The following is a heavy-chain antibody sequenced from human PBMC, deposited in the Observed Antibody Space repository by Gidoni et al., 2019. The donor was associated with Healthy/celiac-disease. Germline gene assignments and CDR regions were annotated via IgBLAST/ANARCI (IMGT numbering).Heavy chain of an antibody. J-gene: IGHJ3*02. V-gene: IGHV5-51*03. CDR3: ARSRQLVHAFDI. Sequence: EVQLVQSGAEVEKPGESLKISCKGSGYSFTTYWIAWVRQMPGKGLEWMGIIYPGDSDTRYNPSFQGQVTISADKSITTAYLQWSSLRASDTAIYYCARSRQLVHAFDIWGQGTMVTVSS. CDR1: GYSFTTYW. D-gene: IGHD6-13*01. CDR2: IYPGDSDT.